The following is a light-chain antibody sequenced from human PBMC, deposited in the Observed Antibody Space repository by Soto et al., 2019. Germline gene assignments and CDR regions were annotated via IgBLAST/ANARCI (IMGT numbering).Light chain of an antibody. CDR2: WAS. Sequence: DIVVTQSPDSLAVSLGERATITCKSSQSVLYSSNNKNYLAWYQQKPGQPPKLLIYWASTRESGVPDRVSGSGSGTDCALALSSLQAEDVAVYYCQQYYRPWTFGQGTKVEIK. J-gene: IGKJ1*01. CDR3: QQYYRPWT. V-gene: IGKV4-1*01. CDR1: QSVLYSSNNKNY.